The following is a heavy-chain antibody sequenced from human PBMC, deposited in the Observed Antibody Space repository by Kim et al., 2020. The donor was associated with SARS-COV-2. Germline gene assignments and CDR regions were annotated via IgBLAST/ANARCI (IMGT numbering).Heavy chain of an antibody. CDR2: IIPIFGTA. J-gene: IGHJ4*02. D-gene: IGHD3-9*01. CDR1: GGTFSSYA. V-gene: IGHV1-69*06. Sequence: SVKVSCKASGGTFSSYAISWVRQAPGQGLEWMGGIIPIFGTANYAQKFQGRVTITADKSTSTAYMELSSLRSEDTAVYYCAVSEGVLRYFDWYNYFDYWGQGTLVTVSS. CDR3: AVSEGVLRYFDWYNYFDY.